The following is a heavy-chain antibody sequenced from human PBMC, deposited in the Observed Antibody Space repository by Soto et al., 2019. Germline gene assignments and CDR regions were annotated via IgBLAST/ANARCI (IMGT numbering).Heavy chain of an antibody. Sequence: ASVKVSCEASGSTFPSYGISWVRQENEQGLEWMGWISAYNGNTNYAQKLQGRVTMTTDTSTSTAYMELRSLRSDDTAVYYCATVRYGDPDHDAFDIWGQGTMVTVSS. CDR3: ATVRYGDPDHDAFDI. CDR2: ISAYNGNT. V-gene: IGHV1-18*01. CDR1: GSTFPSYG. J-gene: IGHJ3*02. D-gene: IGHD4-17*01.